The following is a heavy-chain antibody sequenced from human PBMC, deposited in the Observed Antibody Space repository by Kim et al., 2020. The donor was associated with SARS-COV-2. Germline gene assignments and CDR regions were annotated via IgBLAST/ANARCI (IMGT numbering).Heavy chain of an antibody. CDR3: AKRDGSGSYYTSYYYYGMDV. Sequence: GGSLRLSCAASGFTFSSYAMSWVRQAPGKGLEWVSAIRGSGGSTYYADSVKGRFTISRDNSKNTLYLQMNSLRAEDTAVYYCAKRDGSGSYYTSYYYYGMDVWGQGTTVTVSS. CDR2: IRGSGGST. J-gene: IGHJ6*02. CDR1: GFTFSSYA. D-gene: IGHD3-10*01. V-gene: IGHV3-23*01.